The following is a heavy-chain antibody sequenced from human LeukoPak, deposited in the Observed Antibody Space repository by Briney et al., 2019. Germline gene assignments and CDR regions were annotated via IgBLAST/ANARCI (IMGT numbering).Heavy chain of an antibody. CDR1: GFTFRNYA. D-gene: IGHD1-1*01. Sequence: GGSLRFSCAASGFTFRNYAMSWVRQAPGKGLEWVSAISGSGDNTDYADSVKGRFTISRDDSKNALYLQMNSLRAEDTAVYYCARKGTGTDALDIWGQGTLVTVSS. V-gene: IGHV3-23*01. J-gene: IGHJ3*02. CDR3: ARKGTGTDALDI. CDR2: ISGSGDNT.